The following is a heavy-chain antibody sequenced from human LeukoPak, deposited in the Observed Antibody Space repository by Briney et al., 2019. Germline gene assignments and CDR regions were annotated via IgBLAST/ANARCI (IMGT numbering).Heavy chain of an antibody. J-gene: IGHJ4*02. V-gene: IGHV3-21*01. D-gene: IGHD2-15*01. CDR1: GCTFSIYW. CDR3: ARRAALDY. Sequence: PGGSLRLSCAVSGCTFSIYWMSWVRQAPGKGLEWVSSISSSSNYIYYADSVKGRFTISRDNAKNSLYLQMNSLRAEDTAVYYCARRAALDYWGQGTLVTVSS. CDR2: ISSSSNYI.